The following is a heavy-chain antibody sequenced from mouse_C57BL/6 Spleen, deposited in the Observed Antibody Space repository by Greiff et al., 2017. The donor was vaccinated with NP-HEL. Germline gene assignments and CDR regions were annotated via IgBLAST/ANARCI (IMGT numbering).Heavy chain of an antibody. J-gene: IGHJ4*01. D-gene: IGHD2-4*01. V-gene: IGHV1-18*01. Sequence: VQLQQSGPELVKPGASVKIPCKASGYTFTDYNMDWVKQSHGKSLEWIGDINPNNGGTIYNQKFKGKATLTVDKSSSTAYMELRSLTSEDTAGYYCARSPLYEYDEGGYAMDYWGQGTSVTVSS. CDR1: GYTFTDYN. CDR3: ARSPLYEYDEGGYAMDY. CDR2: INPNNGGT.